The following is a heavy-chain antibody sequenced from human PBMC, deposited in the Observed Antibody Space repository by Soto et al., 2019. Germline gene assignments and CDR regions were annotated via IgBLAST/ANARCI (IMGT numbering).Heavy chain of an antibody. CDR3: ARVCSGGSCYDMEYSYGMDV. Sequence: QVQLVQSGAEVKKPGSSVKVSCKASGGTFSSYAISWVRQAPGQGLEWMGGIIPIFGTANYAQKFQGRVTITADKSTSTAYMELSSLRSEDTAVYYCARVCSGGSCYDMEYSYGMDVWGQGTTVTVSS. CDR1: GGTFSSYA. J-gene: IGHJ6*02. D-gene: IGHD2-15*01. CDR2: IIPIFGTA. V-gene: IGHV1-69*06.